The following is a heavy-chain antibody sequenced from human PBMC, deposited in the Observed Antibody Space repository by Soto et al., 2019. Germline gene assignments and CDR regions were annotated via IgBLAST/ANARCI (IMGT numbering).Heavy chain of an antibody. CDR3: ARENYGDYVQNDYYFDY. Sequence: SSETLSLTCTVSGGSISSGDYYWSWIRQPPGKGLEWIGYIYYSGSTYYNPSLKSRVTISVDTSKNQFSLKLSSVTAADTAVYYCARENYGDYVQNDYYFDYWGQGTLVTVSS. V-gene: IGHV4-30-4*01. CDR2: IYYSGST. D-gene: IGHD4-17*01. CDR1: GGSISSGDYY. J-gene: IGHJ4*02.